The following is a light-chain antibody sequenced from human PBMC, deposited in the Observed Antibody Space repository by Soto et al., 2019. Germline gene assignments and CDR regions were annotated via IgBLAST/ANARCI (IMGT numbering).Light chain of an antibody. CDR3: CSRAVNNIPFV. V-gene: IGLV2-23*02. CDR2: EVS. Sequence: QSALTQPASVSGSPGESITISCTGTSSDVGNYKLVSWYQQHPGKAPKVMIYEVSKRPSGVSNRFSGSKSGNTASLTISGLQAEDEADYYCCSRAVNNIPFVFGTGTKLTVL. J-gene: IGLJ1*01. CDR1: SSDVGNYKL.